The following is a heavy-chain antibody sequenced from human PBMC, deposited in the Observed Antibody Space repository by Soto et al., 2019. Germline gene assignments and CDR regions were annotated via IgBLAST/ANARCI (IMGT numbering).Heavy chain of an antibody. V-gene: IGHV3-9*01. CDR2: ISWNSGSI. CDR1: GFTFDDYA. Sequence: EVQLVESGGGLVQPGRSLRLSCAASGFTFDDYAMHWVRQAPGKGLEWVSGISWNSGSIGYADSVKGRFTISRDNAKNSLYLQMNSLRAEDTALYYCATARAWGQGTLFTVSS. J-gene: IGHJ5*02. CDR3: ATARA.